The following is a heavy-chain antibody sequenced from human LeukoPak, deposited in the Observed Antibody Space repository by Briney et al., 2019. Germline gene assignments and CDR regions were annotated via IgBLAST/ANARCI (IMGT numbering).Heavy chain of an antibody. CDR2: TKPDGTAE. CDR3: ARDGGLHTNFDY. D-gene: IGHD2-15*01. CDR1: GFTFRNYW. Sequence: GGSLRLSCAASGFTFRNYWMGWVRKAPGKGLERVANTKPDGTAEYYADSVRGRFTTSRDNANNFLYLQMNSLRGEDTAVYYCARDGGLHTNFDYWGQGTLVTVSS. J-gene: IGHJ4*02. V-gene: IGHV3-7*01.